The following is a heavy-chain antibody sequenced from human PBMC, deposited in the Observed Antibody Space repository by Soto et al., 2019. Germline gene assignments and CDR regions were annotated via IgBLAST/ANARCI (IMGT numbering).Heavy chain of an antibody. V-gene: IGHV4-31*03. J-gene: IGHJ4*02. CDR2: IYYSGST. CDR1: GGSISSGGYY. D-gene: IGHD3-10*01. Sequence: SLTCTVSGGSISSGGYYWSWIRQHPGKGLEWIGYIYYSGSTYYIPSLKSRVTISVDTSKNQFSLKLSSVTAADTAVYYCARAMVRGVPFDYWGQGTLVTVSS. CDR3: ARAMVRGVPFDY.